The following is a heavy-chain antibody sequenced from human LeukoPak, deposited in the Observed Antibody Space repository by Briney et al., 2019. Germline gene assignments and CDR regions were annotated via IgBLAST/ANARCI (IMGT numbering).Heavy chain of an antibody. V-gene: IGHV5-51*01. CDR2: IYPGDSDA. Sequence: GESLKISCQGSGYSTISYWIGWVRQMPGKGLEWVGVIYPGDSDARYSPSFEGHVTISADKSINTAYLQWGSLKAADTAMYYCARLDRGLTNYFYYWGQGTLLTVSS. CDR1: GYSTISYW. J-gene: IGHJ4*02. CDR3: ARLDRGLTNYFYY. D-gene: IGHD3-10*01.